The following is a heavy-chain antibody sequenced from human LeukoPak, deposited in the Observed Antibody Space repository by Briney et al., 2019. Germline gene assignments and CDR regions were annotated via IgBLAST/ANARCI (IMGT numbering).Heavy chain of an antibody. V-gene: IGHV3-23*01. J-gene: IGHJ1*01. Sequence: GGSLRLSCAASGFSFRSHGMNWVRQAPGKGLEWVSGISPRGDITYYKDSVRGRFTISRDNFKNTVSLQLNSLRAEDTALYYCAKDDDWGRFNHWGQGTLVTVSS. D-gene: IGHD3-16*01. CDR1: GFSFRSHG. CDR2: ISPRGDIT. CDR3: AKDDDWGRFNH.